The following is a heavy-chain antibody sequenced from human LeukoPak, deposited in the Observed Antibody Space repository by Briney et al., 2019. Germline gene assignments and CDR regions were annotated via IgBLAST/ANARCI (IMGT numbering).Heavy chain of an antibody. J-gene: IGHJ4*02. Sequence: SETLSLTCTVSGGSISSSSYYWGWIRQPPGKGLEWIGSIYYSGSTYYNPSLKSRVTISVDTSKNQFSLKLSSVTAADTAVYYCARHGSYGGSIQLWLFDYWGQGTLVTVSS. V-gene: IGHV4-39*01. CDR1: GGSISSSSYY. D-gene: IGHD5-18*01. CDR3: ARHGSYGGSIQLWLFDY. CDR2: IYYSGST.